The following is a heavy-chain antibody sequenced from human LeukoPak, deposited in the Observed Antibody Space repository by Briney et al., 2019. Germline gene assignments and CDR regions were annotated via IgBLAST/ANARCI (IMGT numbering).Heavy chain of an antibody. D-gene: IGHD6-13*01. V-gene: IGHV4-34*01. CDR3: ARGGGTRRIAAADLHY. J-gene: IGHJ4*02. CDR1: GGSFSGYY. CDR2: INHSGST. Sequence: SETLSLTCAVYGGSFSGYYWSWIRQPPGKGLDWIGEINHSGSTNYNPSLKSRVTISVDTSKNQFSPKLSSVTAADTAVYYCARGGGTRRIAAADLHYWGQGTLVTVSS.